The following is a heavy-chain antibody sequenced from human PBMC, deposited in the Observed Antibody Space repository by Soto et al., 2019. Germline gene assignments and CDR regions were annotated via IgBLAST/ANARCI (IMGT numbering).Heavy chain of an antibody. CDR2: ISASGGST. V-gene: IGHV3-23*01. Sequence: EVQLLESGGGLVQPGGSLRLSCAASGFTFSNYALSWVRQAPGNGLEWVSIISASGGSTFYADSVKGRCTISRYNSKNTLYLQMNNLRAEDTAVYYCAKHFDSGCPDSWGQGALVSVSS. D-gene: IGHD6-19*01. CDR1: GFTFSNYA. J-gene: IGHJ4*02. CDR3: AKHFDSGCPDS.